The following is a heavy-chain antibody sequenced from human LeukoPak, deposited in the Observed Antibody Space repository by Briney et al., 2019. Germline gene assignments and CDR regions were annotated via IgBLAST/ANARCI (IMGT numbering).Heavy chain of an antibody. CDR2: IKPDGSKK. D-gene: IGHD6-13*01. Sequence: GSLRLSCAASGSTFSSYWMSWVRQAPGKGLEWVANIKPDGSKKYYVDSVKGRFTISRDNAKNSLYLQMNSLRAEDTAVYYCARDRESSSSWLLDYWGQGTLVTVSS. J-gene: IGHJ4*02. CDR3: ARDRESSSSWLLDY. V-gene: IGHV3-7*01. CDR1: GSTFSSYW.